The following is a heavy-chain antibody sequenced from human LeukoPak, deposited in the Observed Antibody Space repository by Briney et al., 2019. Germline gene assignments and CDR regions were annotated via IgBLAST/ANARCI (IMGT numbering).Heavy chain of an antibody. CDR1: GFTFSSYA. V-gene: IGHV3-30*04. Sequence: PGGSLRLSCAASGFTFSSYAMHWVRQAPGKGLEWVAVISYDGSNKYYADSVKGRFTISRDNSKNTLYLQMNSLRAEDTAVYYCARDLKKRYFDYWGQGTLVTVSS. CDR2: ISYDGSNK. CDR3: ARDLKKRYFDY. D-gene: IGHD3-9*01. J-gene: IGHJ4*02.